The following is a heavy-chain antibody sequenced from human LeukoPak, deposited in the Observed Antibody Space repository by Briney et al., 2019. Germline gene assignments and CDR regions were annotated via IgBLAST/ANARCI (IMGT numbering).Heavy chain of an antibody. CDR1: GFTLSSYW. D-gene: IGHD6-13*01. CDR3: ARLRPYSSSWYAYYGMDV. Sequence: GGSLRLSCVASGFTLSSYWMTWVRQAPGKGLEWVANIKPDGTQNYYVDSVKGRFTISRDNAKNSLYLQMNSLRADETAVYYCARLRPYSSSWYAYYGMDVWGQGTTVTVSS. J-gene: IGHJ6*02. V-gene: IGHV3-7*04. CDR2: IKPDGTQN.